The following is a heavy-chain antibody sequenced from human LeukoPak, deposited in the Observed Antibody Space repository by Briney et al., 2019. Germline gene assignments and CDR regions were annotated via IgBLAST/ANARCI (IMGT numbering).Heavy chain of an antibody. V-gene: IGHV3-7*01. CDR2: INQDGSGK. CDR3: ARGSNSACDY. D-gene: IGHD4-23*01. CDR1: GFTFSSYW. Sequence: GGSLRLSCGASGFTFSSYWMHWVRQAPGKGLEWVTNINQDGSGKYYVDSVKGRFTISRDNAKNTLYLQMNSLRAEDTAVYYCARGSNSACDYWGQGTLVTVSS. J-gene: IGHJ4*02.